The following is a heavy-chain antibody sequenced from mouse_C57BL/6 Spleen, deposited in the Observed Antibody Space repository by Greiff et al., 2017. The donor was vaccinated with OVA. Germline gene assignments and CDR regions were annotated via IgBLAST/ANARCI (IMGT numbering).Heavy chain of an antibody. CDR1: GYSITSGYY. J-gene: IGHJ3*01. D-gene: IGHD2-1*01. V-gene: IGHV3-6*01. CDR3: AREEDGNYVGFAY. CDR2: ISYDGSN. Sequence: DVKLQESGPGLVKPSQSLSLTCSVTGYSITSGYYWNWIRQFPGNKLEWMGYISYDGSNNYNPSLKNRISITRDTSKNQFFLKLNSVTTEDTATYYCAREEDGNYVGFAYWGQGTLVTVSA.